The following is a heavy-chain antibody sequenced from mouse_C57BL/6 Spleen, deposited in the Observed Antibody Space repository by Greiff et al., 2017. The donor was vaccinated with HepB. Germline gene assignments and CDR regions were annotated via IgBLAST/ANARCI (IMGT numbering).Heavy chain of an antibody. Sequence: EVQLQQSGPELVKPGASVKIPCKASGYTFTDYNMDWVKQSHGKSLEWIGDINPNNGGTIYNQKFKGKATLTVDKSSSTAYMELRSLTSEDTAVYYCARRDGNYPNWYFDVWGTGTTVTVSS. V-gene: IGHV1-18*01. CDR1: GYTFTDYN. J-gene: IGHJ1*03. CDR2: INPNNGGT. CDR3: ARRDGNYPNWYFDV. D-gene: IGHD2-1*01.